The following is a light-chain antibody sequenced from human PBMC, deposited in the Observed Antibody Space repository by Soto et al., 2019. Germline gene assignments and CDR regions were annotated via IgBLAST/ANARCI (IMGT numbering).Light chain of an antibody. CDR3: QQYGSSPRT. CDR1: QSVSSSY. Sequence: IVLTDSPGTLWLSPASTAALASGVSQSVSSSYLAWYQQKPGQAPRLLIYGASNRATGIPARFSGSGSGTDFTLTISRLEPEDFAVYYCQQYGSSPRTFGQGTKVDIK. J-gene: IGKJ1*01. V-gene: IGKV3-20*01. CDR2: GAS.